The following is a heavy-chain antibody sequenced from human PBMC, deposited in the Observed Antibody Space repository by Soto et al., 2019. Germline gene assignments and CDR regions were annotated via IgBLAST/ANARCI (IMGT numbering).Heavy chain of an antibody. CDR3: ARAAYCSSTSCPPMDY. CDR1: GFTFSSYG. J-gene: IGHJ4*02. Sequence: GGSLRLSCAASGFTFSSYGMHWVRQAPGKGLEWVAVIWYDGSNKYYADSVKGRFTISRDNSKNTLYLQMNSLRAEDTAVYYCARAAYCSSTSCPPMDYWGQGTLVTVSS. V-gene: IGHV3-33*01. D-gene: IGHD2-2*01. CDR2: IWYDGSNK.